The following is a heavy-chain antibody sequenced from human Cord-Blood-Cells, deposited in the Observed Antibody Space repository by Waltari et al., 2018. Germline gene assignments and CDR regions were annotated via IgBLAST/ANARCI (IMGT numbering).Heavy chain of an antibody. CDR3: ARDPVTTVTYYFDY. V-gene: IGHV3-21*01. D-gene: IGHD4-4*01. J-gene: IGHJ4*02. CDR1: VFTFSSYS. Sequence: EVQLVESGGGLVKPGGSLRLSCAASVFTFSSYSMNWFRQAPGKGLEWVSSISSSSSYIYYADSVKGRFTISRDNAKNSLYLQMNSLRAEDTAVYYCARDPVTTVTYYFDYWGQGTLVTVSS. CDR2: ISSSSSYI.